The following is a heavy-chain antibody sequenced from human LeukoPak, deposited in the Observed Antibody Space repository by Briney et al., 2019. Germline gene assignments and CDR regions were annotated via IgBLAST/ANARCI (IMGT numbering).Heavy chain of an antibody. CDR1: GYTFTGYY. V-gene: IGHV1-2*02. D-gene: IGHD3-10*01. Sequence: ASVKVSCKASGYTFTGYYMHWVRQAPGQGLEWMGWINPNSGGTNYAQKFQGRVTMTRDTSISTAYMELSRPRSDDTAVYYCARAVHYYGSGRRLPWFDPWGQGTLVTVSS. CDR3: ARAVHYYGSGRRLPWFDP. CDR2: INPNSGGT. J-gene: IGHJ5*02.